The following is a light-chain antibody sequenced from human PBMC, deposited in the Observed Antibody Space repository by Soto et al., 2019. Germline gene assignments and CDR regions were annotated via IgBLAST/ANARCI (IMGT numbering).Light chain of an antibody. CDR1: QSVSKC. V-gene: IGKV1-5*01. Sequence: HLTRCCSTLSADAGDSVIIACRASQSVSKCLARYQQKPGKAPTLLMYDASKLQSGVPSRFSGSGSGTEFTLTISSLQPDDTATYYYQQYYSYSFGQGTKVDTK. CDR2: DAS. J-gene: IGKJ1*01. CDR3: QQYYSYS.